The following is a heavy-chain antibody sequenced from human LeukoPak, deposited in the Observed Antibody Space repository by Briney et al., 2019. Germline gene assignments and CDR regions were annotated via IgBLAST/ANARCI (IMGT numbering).Heavy chain of an antibody. CDR2: IIPIFGTA. Sequence: SVKVSCKASGYTFTGYYMHWVRQAPGQGLEWMGRIIPIFGTANYAQKFQGRVTITTDESTSTAYMELSSLRSEDTAVYYCARDPGYDILTGRKAPFFDYWGQGTLVTVSS. CDR3: ARDPGYDILTGRKAPFFDY. CDR1: GYTFTGYY. J-gene: IGHJ4*02. V-gene: IGHV1-69*05. D-gene: IGHD3-9*01.